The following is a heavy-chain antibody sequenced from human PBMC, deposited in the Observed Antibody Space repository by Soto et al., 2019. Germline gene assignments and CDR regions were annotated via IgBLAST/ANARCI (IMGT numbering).Heavy chain of an antibody. CDR3: AKDNDLDRDGPFDY. D-gene: IGHD2-2*03. CDR1: GFSFDDYG. Sequence: EVQLVESGGGSVQPGRSLRLSCAASGFSFDDYGMHWVQQGPGKGLEWVSGISWNSGDIYYADSVKGRFTISRDNAKRSLYLQINSLRTEDTALYYCAKDNDLDRDGPFDYWGQGILVTVSS. CDR2: ISWNSGDI. V-gene: IGHV3-9*01. J-gene: IGHJ4*02.